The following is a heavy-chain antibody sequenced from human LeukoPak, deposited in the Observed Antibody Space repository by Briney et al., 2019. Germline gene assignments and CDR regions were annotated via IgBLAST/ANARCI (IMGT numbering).Heavy chain of an antibody. Sequence: SETLSLTCTVSGGSISSSSYYWGWIRPPPGKGLEWIGSIYDSGYTYYNPSLKSRVTISVDTSKNQFSLKLSSVTAADTAVYYCARQGEWHYDSSGYHRLDAFDIWGQGTMVTVSS. CDR1: GGSISSSSYY. V-gene: IGHV4-39*01. J-gene: IGHJ3*02. D-gene: IGHD3-22*01. CDR3: ARQGEWHYDSSGYHRLDAFDI. CDR2: IYDSGYT.